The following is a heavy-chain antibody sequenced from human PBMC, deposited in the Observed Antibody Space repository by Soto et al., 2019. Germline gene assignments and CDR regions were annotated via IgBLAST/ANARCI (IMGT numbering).Heavy chain of an antibody. CDR1: GFTFSDYY. CDR3: ARDLRRDGYNSAPFDY. Sequence: QVQLVESGGGLVKPGGSLRLSCAASGFTFSDYYMSWIRQAPGKGLEWVSYISSSSSYTNYADSVKGRFTISRDNAKNSLYLQTNSLRAEDTAVYYCARDLRRDGYNSAPFDYWGQGTLVTVSS. D-gene: IGHD5-12*01. J-gene: IGHJ4*02. CDR2: ISSSSSYT. V-gene: IGHV3-11*06.